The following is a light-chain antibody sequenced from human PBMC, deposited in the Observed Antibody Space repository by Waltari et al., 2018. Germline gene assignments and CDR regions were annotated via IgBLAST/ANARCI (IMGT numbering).Light chain of an antibody. V-gene: IGLV2-11*01. CDR1: SVDVGDYTY. CDR3: CSRAGSSVV. J-gene: IGLJ2*01. CDR2: HLT. Sequence: QSALTQPRSLSGSPGPPVTIPCTGTSVDVGDYTYASWYLEQPGKAPRLTIYHLTERPSGVPDRFSASKSGNTASLTISGLQAEDEGSYHCCSRAGSSVVFGGGTKLTVL.